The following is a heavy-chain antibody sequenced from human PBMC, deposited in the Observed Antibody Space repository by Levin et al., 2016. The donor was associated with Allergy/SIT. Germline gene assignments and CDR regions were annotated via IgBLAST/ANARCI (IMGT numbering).Heavy chain of an antibody. J-gene: IGHJ4*02. CDR3: ARDLGWFGAKFDY. V-gene: IGHV4-30-2*01. Sequence: SETLSLTCAVSGGSISSGGYSWSWIRQPPGKGLEWIGYIYHSGSTYYNPSLKSRVTISVDTSKNQFSLKLSSVTAADTAVYYCARDLGWFGAKFDYWGQGTLVTVSS. CDR2: IYHSGST. D-gene: IGHD3-10*01. CDR1: GGSISSGGYS.